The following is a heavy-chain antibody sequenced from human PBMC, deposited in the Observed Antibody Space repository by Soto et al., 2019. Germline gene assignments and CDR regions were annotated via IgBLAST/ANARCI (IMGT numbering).Heavy chain of an antibody. V-gene: IGHV1-18*01. D-gene: IGHD6-19*01. CDR2: ISAYNGDT. CDR3: ARDEQWLVDY. Sequence: ASVKVSCKASGYTFNRYGISWVRQAPGQGLEWMGWISAYNGDTNYAQKLQGRVTMTTDTSTSTAYMELRSLRSDDTAVYYCARDEQWLVDYWGQGTLVTVSS. J-gene: IGHJ4*02. CDR1: GYTFNRYG.